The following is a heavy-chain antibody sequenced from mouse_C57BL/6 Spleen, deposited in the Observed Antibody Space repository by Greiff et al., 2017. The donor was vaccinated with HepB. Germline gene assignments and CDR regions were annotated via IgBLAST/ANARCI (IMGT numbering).Heavy chain of an antibody. CDR3: ARGFYDGYYAWFAY. CDR2: IDPNSGGT. V-gene: IGHV1-72*01. D-gene: IGHD2-3*01. CDR1: GYTFTSYW. J-gene: IGHJ3*01. Sequence: QVHVKQPGAELVKPGASVKLSCKASGYTFTSYWMHWVKQRPGRGLEWIGRIDPNSGGTKYNEKFKSKATLTVDKPSSTAYMQLSSLTSEDSAVYYCARGFYDGYYAWFAYWGQGTLVTVSA.